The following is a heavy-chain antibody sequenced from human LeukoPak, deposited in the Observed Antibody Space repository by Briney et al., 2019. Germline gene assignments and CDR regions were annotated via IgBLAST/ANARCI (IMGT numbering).Heavy chain of an antibody. D-gene: IGHD2-15*01. CDR2: ISGSGGST. CDR1: GFTFSTYG. CDR3: AKVVAGAFDY. Sequence: PGGSLRLSCAASGFTFSTYGMHWVRQAPGKGLEWVSAISGSGGSTYYADSVKGRFTISRDNSKNTLYLQMNSLRAEDTAVYYCAKVVAGAFDYWGQGTLVTVSS. J-gene: IGHJ4*02. V-gene: IGHV3-23*01.